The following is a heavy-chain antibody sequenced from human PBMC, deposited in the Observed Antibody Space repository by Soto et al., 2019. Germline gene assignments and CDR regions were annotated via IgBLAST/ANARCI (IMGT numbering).Heavy chain of an antibody. V-gene: IGHV3-53*01. CDR1: GFDVKDHY. Sequence: GGSLRLSCAVSGFDVKDHYMAWVRRAPGKGLEWVSIIFSGGSTYYADSVMGRFSISRDTSKNTLYLRVDSLRAEDMAFYYCAQISYCGGDCSSYYWGQGTQVTVSS. CDR3: AQISYCGGDCSSYY. CDR2: IFSGGST. J-gene: IGHJ4*02. D-gene: IGHD2-21*02.